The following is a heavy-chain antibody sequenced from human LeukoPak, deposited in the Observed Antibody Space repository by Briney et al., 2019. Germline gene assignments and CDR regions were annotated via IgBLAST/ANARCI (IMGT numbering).Heavy chain of an antibody. CDR3: AKILVGYGDSLYFDY. D-gene: IGHD4-17*01. V-gene: IGHV3-23*01. CDR1: GFTFSSYA. Sequence: QPGGSLRLSCAASGFTFSSYAMSWVRQAPGKGLEWVSAISGSGGSTYYADSVKGRFTISRDNSKNTLYLQMNSLRAEDTAVYYCAKILVGYGDSLYFDYWXXXTXVXXSS. CDR2: ISGSGGST. J-gene: IGHJ4*01.